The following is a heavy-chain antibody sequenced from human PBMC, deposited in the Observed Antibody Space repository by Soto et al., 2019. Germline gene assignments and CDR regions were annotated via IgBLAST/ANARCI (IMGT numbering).Heavy chain of an antibody. J-gene: IGHJ4*02. CDR3: ARIIGGSRYYFDY. Sequence: SETLSLTCAVYGGSFSGYYWSWIRQPPGKGLEWIGEINHSGSTNYNPSLKSRVTISVDTSKNQFSLKLSSVTAADTAVYYCARIIGGSRYYFDYWGQGTLVTVSS. V-gene: IGHV4-34*01. CDR2: INHSGST. D-gene: IGHD2-15*01. CDR1: GGSFSGYY.